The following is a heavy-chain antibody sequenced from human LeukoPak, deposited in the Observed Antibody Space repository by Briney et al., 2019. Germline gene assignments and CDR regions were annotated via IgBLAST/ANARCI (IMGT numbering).Heavy chain of an antibody. Sequence: SETLSLTCTVSGGSISSYYWSWIRQPPGKGLEWIGYIYYGGSTNYNPSLKSRVTISVDTSKNQFSLKLSSVTAADTAVYYCARDSKVYDFWSGYYYYGMDVWGQGTTVTVSS. CDR2: IYYGGST. D-gene: IGHD3-3*01. J-gene: IGHJ6*02. CDR3: ARDSKVYDFWSGYYYYGMDV. V-gene: IGHV4-59*01. CDR1: GGSISSYY.